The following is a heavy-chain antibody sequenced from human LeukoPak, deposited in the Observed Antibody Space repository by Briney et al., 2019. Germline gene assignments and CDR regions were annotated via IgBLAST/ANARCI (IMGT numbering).Heavy chain of an antibody. Sequence: GRSLRLSCAASGLTFSNYAMSWVRQAPGKGLGWVSAISGSGGSTDYADTVNGRLTISRDNSKNTLYLQMNGLRAEDTAVYYCAKDRYSSSWYGFDPWGQGTLVTVSS. CDR2: ISGSGGST. D-gene: IGHD6-13*01. J-gene: IGHJ5*02. CDR1: GLTFSNYA. V-gene: IGHV3-23*01. CDR3: AKDRYSSSWYGFDP.